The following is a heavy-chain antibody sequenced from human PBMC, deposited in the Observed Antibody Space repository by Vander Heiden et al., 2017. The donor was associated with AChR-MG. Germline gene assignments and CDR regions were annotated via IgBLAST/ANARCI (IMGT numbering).Heavy chain of an antibody. J-gene: IGHJ3*02. Sequence: QVQLVQSGAEVKKPGASVKVSCKASGYTFTGYYMHWVRQAPGQGLEWMGWINPNSGGTNYAQKFQGRVTMTRDTSISTAYMELSRLRSDDTAVYYCARSITIFGVVNKDAFDIWGQGTMVTVSS. CDR1: GYTFTGYY. CDR3: ARSITIFGVVNKDAFDI. V-gene: IGHV1-2*02. CDR2: INPNSGGT. D-gene: IGHD3-3*01.